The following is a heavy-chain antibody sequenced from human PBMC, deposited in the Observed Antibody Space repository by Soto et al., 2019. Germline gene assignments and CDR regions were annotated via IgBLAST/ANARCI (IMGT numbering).Heavy chain of an antibody. CDR1: GGSVSSGSYY. CDR2: IYYSGST. J-gene: IGHJ4*02. D-gene: IGHD3-10*01. Sequence: QVQLQESGPGLVKPSETLSLTCTVSGGSVSSGSYYWSWIRQPPEKGLEWIGYIYYSGSTNYNPSLKSRVTISVDTSKNQFSLKLSSVTAADTAVYYCAREYGNSGFDYWGQGTLVTVSS. CDR3: AREYGNSGFDY. V-gene: IGHV4-61*01.